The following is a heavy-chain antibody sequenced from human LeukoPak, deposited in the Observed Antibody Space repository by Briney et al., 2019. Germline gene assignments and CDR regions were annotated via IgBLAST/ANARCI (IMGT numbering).Heavy chain of an antibody. CDR3: ARGRSITILRGVAISDGFDI. CDR2: IATSSDYI. Sequence: PGGSLRLSCAASGFTFSTYSMNWIRQAPGKGLEWVSSIATSSDYIYYAGSLKGRFTISRDNAKNSLYLHMNSLRPDDTAVYYCARGRSITILRGVAISDGFDIWGQGTKVTVS. V-gene: IGHV3-21*06. J-gene: IGHJ3*02. D-gene: IGHD3-10*01. CDR1: GFTFSTYS.